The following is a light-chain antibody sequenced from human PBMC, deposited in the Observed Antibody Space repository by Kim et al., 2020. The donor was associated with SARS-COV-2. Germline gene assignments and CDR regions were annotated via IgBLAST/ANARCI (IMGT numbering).Light chain of an antibody. CDR3: QQYDNSPYT. J-gene: IGKJ2*01. V-gene: IGKV3-20*01. CDR1: QSVASNH. Sequence: LSPGERATLSCRASQSVASNHIAWFQQKPGQTPRLLIYGTSSRVTGIPDRFSASGSGTDFTLTISRLEPEDFVVYYCQQYDNSPYTFGQGTKLEI. CDR2: GTS.